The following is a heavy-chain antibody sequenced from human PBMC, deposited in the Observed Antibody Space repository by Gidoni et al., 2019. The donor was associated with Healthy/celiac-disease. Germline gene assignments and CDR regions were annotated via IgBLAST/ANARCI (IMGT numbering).Heavy chain of an antibody. D-gene: IGHD2-21*02. Sequence: QVQLVESGGGVVQPGRSLRLSCAASGFTFSSYARHWVRQAPGKGLEWVAVISYDGSNKYYADSVKGRFTISRDNSKNTLYLQMNSLRAEDTAVYYCARDFGAYCGGDCPSRFDYWGQGTLVTVSS. J-gene: IGHJ4*02. CDR2: ISYDGSNK. CDR3: ARDFGAYCGGDCPSRFDY. CDR1: GFTFSSYA. V-gene: IGHV3-30*04.